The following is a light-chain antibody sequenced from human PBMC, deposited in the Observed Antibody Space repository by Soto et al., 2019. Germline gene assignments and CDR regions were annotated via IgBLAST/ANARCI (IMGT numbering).Light chain of an antibody. CDR2: GAS. CDR1: QSVSSSY. J-gene: IGKJ1*01. Sequence: EIVLTQSPCTLSLSPGERATLSCRASQSVSSSYLAWYQQKPGQAPMLLIYGASTRATGIPDRFSGSGSGTDFTLTISSLESEDFAVYYGQQYGSSPSTFGPGTKVEIK. V-gene: IGKV3-20*01. CDR3: QQYGSSPST.